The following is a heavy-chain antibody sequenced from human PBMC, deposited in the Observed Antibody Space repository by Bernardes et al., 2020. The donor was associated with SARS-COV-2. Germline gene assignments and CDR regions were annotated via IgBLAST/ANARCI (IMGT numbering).Heavy chain of an antibody. V-gene: IGHV4-61*02. CDR2: IYTRGGT. CDR1: GASISSGTDY. Sequence: SETLSLTCTVSGASISSGTDYWSWIRQPAGKGLELIGRIYTRGGTNYNPSLKSRVTISIDTSRNQISLKLNSVTAADTAIYYCAREEWEVLQGYFQNWGQGILVTVSS. J-gene: IGHJ1*01. CDR3: AREEWEVLQGYFQN. D-gene: IGHD1-26*01.